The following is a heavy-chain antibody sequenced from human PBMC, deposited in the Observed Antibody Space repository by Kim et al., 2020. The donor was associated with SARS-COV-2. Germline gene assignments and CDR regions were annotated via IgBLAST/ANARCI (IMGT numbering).Heavy chain of an antibody. J-gene: IGHJ4*02. CDR3: ARGIPGDILTGYYPSGVDY. Sequence: SQTLSLTCAISGDSVSSNSAAWNWIRQSPSRGLEWLGRTYYRSKWYNDYAVSVKSRITINPDTSKNQFSLQLNSVTPEDTAVYYCARGIPGDILTGYYPSGVDYWGQGTLVTVSS. D-gene: IGHD3-9*01. V-gene: IGHV6-1*01. CDR2: TYYRSKWYN. CDR1: GDSVSSNSAA.